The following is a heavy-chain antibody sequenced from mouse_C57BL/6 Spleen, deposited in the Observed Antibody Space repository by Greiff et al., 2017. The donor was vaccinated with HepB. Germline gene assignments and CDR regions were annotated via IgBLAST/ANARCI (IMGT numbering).Heavy chain of an antibody. Sequence: EVQGVESGGGLVQPGGSMKLSCAASGFTFSDAWMDWVRQSPEKGLEWVAEIRNKANNHATYYAESVKGRFTISRDDSKSSVYLQMNSLRAEDTGIYYCTRSTLDYFDYWGQGTTLTVSS. CDR3: TRSTLDYFDY. D-gene: IGHD2-12*01. CDR1: GFTFSDAW. J-gene: IGHJ2*01. V-gene: IGHV6-6*01. CDR2: IRNKANNHAT.